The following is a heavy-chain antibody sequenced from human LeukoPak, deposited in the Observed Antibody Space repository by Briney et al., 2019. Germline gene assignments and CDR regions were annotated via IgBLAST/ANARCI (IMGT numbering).Heavy chain of an antibody. CDR2: ISTDGYTT. D-gene: IGHD6-19*01. Sequence: GGSLRLSCAASGLAFSAYKMHWVRQAPRKGLVWVSRISTDGYTTDYADFVQGRFTASRDNTKNTWSLEMNSLRAEDTAVYYCARGLGGQWLVFSYYYYGMDVWGQGTTVTVSS. CDR1: GLAFSAYK. V-gene: IGHV3-74*01. CDR3: ARGLGGQWLVFSYYYYGMDV. J-gene: IGHJ6*02.